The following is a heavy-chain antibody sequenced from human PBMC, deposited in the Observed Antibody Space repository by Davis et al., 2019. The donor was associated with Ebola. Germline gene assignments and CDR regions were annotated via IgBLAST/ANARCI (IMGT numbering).Heavy chain of an antibody. D-gene: IGHD3-22*01. CDR2: INHSGST. V-gene: IGHV4-34*01. CDR3: ARGLTYYYDSSGYY. Sequence: SETLSLTCPVYGASFSGYYWSWIRQPPGKGLEWIGEINHSGSTKYNPSLKSRVTISVDTSKNQFSLKLSSVTAADTAVYYCARGLTYYYDSSGYYWGQGTLVTVSS. CDR1: GASFSGYY. J-gene: IGHJ4*02.